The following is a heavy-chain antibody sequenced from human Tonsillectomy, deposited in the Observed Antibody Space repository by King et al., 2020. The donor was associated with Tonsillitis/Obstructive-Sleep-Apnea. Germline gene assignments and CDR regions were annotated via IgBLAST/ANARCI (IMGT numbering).Heavy chain of an antibody. D-gene: IGHD6-6*01. CDR1: GFSLSTSGVG. J-gene: IGHJ4*02. Sequence: TLKESGPTLVKPTQTLTLTCTFSGFSLSTSGVGVGWIRQPPGKALEWLALIYWDDDKRYSPSLKSRLTITKDTSKNQVVLTMNNMDPVDTATYYCARKYSSYGGYYFDYWGQGTLVTVSS. CDR2: IYWDDDK. CDR3: ARKYSSYGGYYFDY. V-gene: IGHV2-5*02.